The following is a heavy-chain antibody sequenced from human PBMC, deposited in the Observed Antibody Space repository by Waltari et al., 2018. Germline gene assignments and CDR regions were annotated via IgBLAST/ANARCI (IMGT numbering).Heavy chain of an antibody. CDR1: GGSISSGGYY. CDR3: ARDRGSSTSPNWFDP. V-gene: IGHV4-31*03. CDR2: IYYSGRT. D-gene: IGHD2-2*01. J-gene: IGHJ5*02. Sequence: QVQLQESGPGLVKPSQTLSLTCTVSGGSISSGGYYWSWIRQHPGKGLEWIGYIYYSGRTYYNPSLKSRVTISVDTSKNQFSLKLSSVTAADTAVYYCARDRGSSTSPNWFDPWGQGTLVTVSS.